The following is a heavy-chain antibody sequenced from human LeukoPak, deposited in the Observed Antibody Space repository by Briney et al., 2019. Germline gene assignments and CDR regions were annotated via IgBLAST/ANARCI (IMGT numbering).Heavy chain of an antibody. Sequence: KPSETLSLTCAVYGGSFSGYYWSWIRQHPGKGLEWIGYIYYSGSTYYNPSLKSRVTISVDTSKNQFSLKLSSVTAADTAVYYCARVSTSGDTAPYYFDYWGQGTLVTVSS. D-gene: IGHD5-18*01. V-gene: IGHV4-31*11. CDR2: IYYSGST. J-gene: IGHJ4*02. CDR1: GGSFSGYY. CDR3: ARVSTSGDTAPYYFDY.